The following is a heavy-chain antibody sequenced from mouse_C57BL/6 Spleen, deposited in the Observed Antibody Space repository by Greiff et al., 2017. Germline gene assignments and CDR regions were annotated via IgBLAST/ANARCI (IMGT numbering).Heavy chain of an antibody. D-gene: IGHD1-1*01. J-gene: IGHJ2*01. CDR1: GYPFPSYW. V-gene: IGHV1-64*01. CDR3: ARHYGSSDYDY. Sequence: QVQLQQPGAELVKPGASVKLSCKASGYPFPSYWMHWVKQRPGQGLEWIGMIHPNSGSTNYNEKSKSKATLTVDKSSSTAYMHLSSLTSEDSAVYYCARHYGSSDYDYWGQGTTLTVSS. CDR2: IHPNSGST.